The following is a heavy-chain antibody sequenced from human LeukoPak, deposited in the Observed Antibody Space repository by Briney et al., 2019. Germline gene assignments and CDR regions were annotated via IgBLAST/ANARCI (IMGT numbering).Heavy chain of an antibody. D-gene: IGHD3-10*01. CDR3: ARGNYGGNSGRYWYFDL. J-gene: IGHJ2*01. Sequence: SETLSLTCAAYGGSFSGYYWSWIRQPPGKGLEWIGEINHSGSTNYNPSLESRVTISVDTSKNQFSLKLSSVTAADTAVYYCARGNYGGNSGRYWYFDLWGRGTLVTVSS. CDR1: GGSFSGYY. CDR2: INHSGST. V-gene: IGHV4-34*01.